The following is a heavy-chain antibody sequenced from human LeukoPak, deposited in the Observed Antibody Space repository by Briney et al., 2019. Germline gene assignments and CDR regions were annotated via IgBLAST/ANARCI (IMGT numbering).Heavy chain of an antibody. J-gene: IGHJ5*02. CDR2: INPNSGGT. V-gene: IGHV1-2*02. Sequence: ASVKVSCKASGYTFTGYYMHWVRQAPGQGPEWMGWINPNSGGTNYAQKFQGRVTMTRDTSIATAYMELNRLRSDDTAVYYCATLFGDRGGFDPWGQGTQVTVSS. CDR3: ATLFGDRGGFDP. CDR1: GYTFTGYY. D-gene: IGHD4-17*01.